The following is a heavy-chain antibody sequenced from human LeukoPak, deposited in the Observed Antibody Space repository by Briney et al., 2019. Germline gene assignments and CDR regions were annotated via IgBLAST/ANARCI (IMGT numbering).Heavy chain of an antibody. CDR3: AKHFYDGTGSLFDF. V-gene: IGHV3-23*01. Sequence: GSLRLSCVASGFTFSSYGMSWVRQAPGKGLEWVSAIGGSDGHTYYADSVKGRFTISRDNSKNTLFLQMNGLRAEDTAVYYCAKHFYDGTGSLFDFWGQGTLVTVFS. CDR2: IGGSDGHT. J-gene: IGHJ4*02. CDR1: GFTFSSYG. D-gene: IGHD3-22*01.